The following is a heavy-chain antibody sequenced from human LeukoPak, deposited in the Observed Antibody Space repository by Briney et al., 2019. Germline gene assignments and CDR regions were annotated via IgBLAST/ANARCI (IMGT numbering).Heavy chain of an antibody. CDR1: GGSISSSNW. CDR3: ARSKHQPDRFDY. V-gene: IGHV4-4*02. CDR2: TYHSRST. Sequence: SETLSLTCAVSGGSISSSNWWSWVRQPPRKGLEWIGETYHSRSTNHNPSLKSQDTISLDKSKNQFSLKLSSVTAADTAVYYCARSKHQPDRFDYWGQGTLVTVSS. J-gene: IGHJ4*01.